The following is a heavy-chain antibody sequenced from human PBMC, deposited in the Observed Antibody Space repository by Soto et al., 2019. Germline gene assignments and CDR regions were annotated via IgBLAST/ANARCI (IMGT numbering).Heavy chain of an antibody. CDR2: IFNSDT. V-gene: IGHV3-23*01. Sequence: EVQLLESGGGLVQPGGSLRLSCAASGFTFSNFAMSWVRQAPGKGPEWVSSIFNSDTHYADSVEGRFTISRDNSKSTLYLQLSSLSAGDTAVYYCAKDRLYGNSVWDAYDVCGQGTMVTVSS. CDR1: GFTFSNFA. J-gene: IGHJ3*01. CDR3: AKDRLYGNSVWDAYDV. D-gene: IGHD4-17*01.